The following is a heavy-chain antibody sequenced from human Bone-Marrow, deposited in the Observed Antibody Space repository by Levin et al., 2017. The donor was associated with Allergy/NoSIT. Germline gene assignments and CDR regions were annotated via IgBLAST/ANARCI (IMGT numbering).Heavy chain of an antibody. J-gene: IGHJ6*03. D-gene: IGHD6-13*01. CDR2: FDPEDGET. Sequence: GESLKISCKVSGYTLTELSMHWVRQAPGKGLEWMGGFDPEDGETIYAQKFQGRVTMTEDTSTDTAYMELSSLRSDDTAVYYCARVWDTHDYYYYYYMDVWGKGTTVTVSS. CDR3: ARVWDTHDYYYYYYMDV. CDR1: GYTLTELS. V-gene: IGHV1-24*01.